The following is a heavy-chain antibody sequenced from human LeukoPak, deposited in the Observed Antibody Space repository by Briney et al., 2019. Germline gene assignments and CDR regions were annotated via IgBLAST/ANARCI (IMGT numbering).Heavy chain of an antibody. Sequence: GGSLRLSCAASGFTFSSYAMSWVRQAPGKGLEWVSAISGSGGSTYYTDSVKGRFTISRDNSKNTLYLQMNSLRAEDTAVYYCAKDEIVATNHDYWGQGTLVTVSS. V-gene: IGHV3-23*01. CDR3: AKDEIVATNHDY. CDR1: GFTFSSYA. CDR2: ISGSGGST. J-gene: IGHJ4*02. D-gene: IGHD5-12*01.